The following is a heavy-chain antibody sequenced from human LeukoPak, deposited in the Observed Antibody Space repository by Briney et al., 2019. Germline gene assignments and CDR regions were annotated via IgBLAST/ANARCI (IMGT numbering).Heavy chain of an antibody. CDR2: ISSSSSYI. J-gene: IGHJ4*02. CDR1: GLTFSSYS. CDR3: ARFVYYDSSSYGSGGAL. D-gene: IGHD3-22*01. Sequence: GGSLRLSCAASGLTFSSYSMNWVRQAPGKGLEWVSSISSSSSYIYYADSVKGRFTISRDNAKNSLYLQMNSLRAEDTAVYYCARFVYYDSSSYGSGGALWGQGTLVTVSS. V-gene: IGHV3-21*01.